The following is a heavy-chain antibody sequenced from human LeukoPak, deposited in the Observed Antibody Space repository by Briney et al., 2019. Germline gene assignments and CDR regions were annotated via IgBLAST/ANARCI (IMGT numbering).Heavy chain of an antibody. CDR2: ISSSSSYI. CDR1: GFRFSSYS. V-gene: IGHV3-21*01. Sequence: GGSLRLSCAASGFRFSSYSMNWVRQAPGKGLEWVSSISSSSSYIYYADSVKGRFTISRDNAKNSLYLQMNSLRAEDTAVYYCARDLPANTYTGYSSSWYYYYGMDVWGQGTTVTVSS. J-gene: IGHJ6*02. D-gene: IGHD6-13*01. CDR3: ARDLPANTYTGYSSSWYYYYGMDV.